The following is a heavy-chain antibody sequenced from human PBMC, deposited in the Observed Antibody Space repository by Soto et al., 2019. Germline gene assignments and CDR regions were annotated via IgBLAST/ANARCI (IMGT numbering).Heavy chain of an antibody. Sequence: GGSLRLSCAASGFTFSSYAMSWVRQAPGKGLEWVSVISGSGGSTYYADSVKGRFTISRDNSKNTLYLQMNSLRAEDTAVYYCAKDHPLYSMTGPSDYWGQGTLVTVSS. CDR3: AKDHPLYSMTGPSDY. D-gene: IGHD3-9*01. CDR2: ISGSGGST. V-gene: IGHV3-23*01. CDR1: GFTFSSYA. J-gene: IGHJ4*02.